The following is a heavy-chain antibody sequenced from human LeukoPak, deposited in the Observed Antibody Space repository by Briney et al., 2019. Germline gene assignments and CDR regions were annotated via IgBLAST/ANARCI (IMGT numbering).Heavy chain of an antibody. V-gene: IGHV3-21*01. Sequence: GSLRLSCAASGFTFSSYSMNWVRQAPGKGLEWVSSISSSSSYIYYADSVKGRFTISRDNAKNSLYLQMNSLRGEDTAVYYCARARYGSGGHFFDFWGQGALVTVSS. CDR3: ARARYGSGGHFFDF. CDR1: GFTFSSYS. CDR2: ISSSSSYI. D-gene: IGHD3-10*01. J-gene: IGHJ4*02.